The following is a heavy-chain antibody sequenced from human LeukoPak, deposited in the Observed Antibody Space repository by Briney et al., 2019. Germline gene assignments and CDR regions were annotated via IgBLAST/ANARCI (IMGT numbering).Heavy chain of an antibody. D-gene: IGHD5/OR15-5a*01. CDR3: ATGGGLAVSHI. CDR2: VYESGCT. Sequence: SETLSLTCTVSGGAISGSTNDWDWIRHAPGKGMEWIGSVYESGCTYYNPSLKSRVTISGDTSKNQFSLKLSAVTAADTAGYFCATGGGLAVSHIWGQGTLVTVSS. J-gene: IGHJ4*02. CDR1: GGAISGSTND. V-gene: IGHV4-39*01.